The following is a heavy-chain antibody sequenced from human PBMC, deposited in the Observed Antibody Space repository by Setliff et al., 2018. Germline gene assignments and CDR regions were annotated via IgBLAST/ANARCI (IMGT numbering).Heavy chain of an antibody. CDR3: VREGVDRRSSTDYRYYMDV. CDR2: IIPIFGTT. J-gene: IGHJ6*03. Sequence: SVKVSCKASGYSFSDYGISWVRQAPGQGLEWMGGIIPIFGTTDYAQKFQGRVTIITDESTSTAYMQLSSLGSDDTAVYYCVREGVDRRSSTDYRYYMDVWGEGTTVTVSS. CDR1: GYSFSDYG. V-gene: IGHV1-69*05. D-gene: IGHD5-12*01.